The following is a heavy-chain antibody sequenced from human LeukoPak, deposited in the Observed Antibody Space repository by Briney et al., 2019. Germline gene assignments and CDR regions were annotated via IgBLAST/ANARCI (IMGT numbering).Heavy chain of an antibody. CDR1: GGTFSSYA. Sequence: GASVKVSCKASGGTFSSYAISWVRQAPGQGLEWMGRIIPIFGTANYAQKFQGRVTITTDESTSTAYMELSSLRSEDTAVYYCASDGLGWFDPRGQGTLVTVSS. CDR2: IIPIFGTA. CDR3: ASDGLGWFDP. D-gene: IGHD3-16*01. V-gene: IGHV1-69*05. J-gene: IGHJ5*02.